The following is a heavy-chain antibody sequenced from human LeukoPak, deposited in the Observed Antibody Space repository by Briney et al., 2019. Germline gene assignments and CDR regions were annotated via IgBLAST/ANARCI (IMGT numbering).Heavy chain of an antibody. D-gene: IGHD6-19*01. CDR2: ISGIGDNT. V-gene: IGHV3-23*01. CDR3: ARVYSSGWLFDY. CDR1: GFTFSNYA. Sequence: GGSLRLSCAASGFTFSNYAMSWVRHAPGRGLEWVSGISGIGDNTFYADSVKGRFTISRDNSKNTLFLQLNSLRAEDTAVYYCARVYSSGWLFDYWGQGTLVTVSS. J-gene: IGHJ4*02.